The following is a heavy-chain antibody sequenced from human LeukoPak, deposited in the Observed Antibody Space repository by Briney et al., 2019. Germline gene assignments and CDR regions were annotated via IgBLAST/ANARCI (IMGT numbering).Heavy chain of an antibody. J-gene: IGHJ4*02. CDR2: ISESNYM. D-gene: IGHD2-2*01. CDR1: GFDFSIYS. Sequence: GGSLRLSCAASGFDFSIYSMNWVRQAPGKGLEWISSISESNYMYYADSVKGRFTISRDSAKNSLFLQMNSLRAEDTAVYYCARLFGAYCSSTSCSPRGGQGTLVTVSS. V-gene: IGHV3-21*01. CDR3: ARLFGAYCSSTSCSPR.